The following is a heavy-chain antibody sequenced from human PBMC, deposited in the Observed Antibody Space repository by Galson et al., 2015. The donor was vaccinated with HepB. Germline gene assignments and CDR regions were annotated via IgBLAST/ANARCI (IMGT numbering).Heavy chain of an antibody. CDR2: ISYDGSNK. V-gene: IGHV3-30*18. D-gene: IGHD6-19*01. CDR1: GFTFSSYG. Sequence: SLRLSCAASGFTFSSYGMHWVRQAPGKGLEWVAVISYDGSNKYYADSVKGRLTISRDNSKNTLYLQMNSLRAEDTAVYYCAKAPGEQWLAYFDYWGQGTLVTVSS. CDR3: AKAPGEQWLAYFDY. J-gene: IGHJ4*02.